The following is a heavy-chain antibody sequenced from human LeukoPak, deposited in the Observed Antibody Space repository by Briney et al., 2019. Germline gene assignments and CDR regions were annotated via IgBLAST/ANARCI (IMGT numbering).Heavy chain of an antibody. CDR3: ARDRARLDSSSWYVIDY. CDR1: GYTFAGYG. D-gene: IGHD6-13*01. Sequence: VASVKLSCKASGYTFAGYGISWVRQAPGQGHEWVGCISAYNGNTNYAQKLQGRVTMTTDTSTSKAYMELRSLSSDDTAVYYCARDRARLDSSSWYVIDYWGQGTLVTVSS. V-gene: IGHV1-18*01. J-gene: IGHJ4*02. CDR2: ISAYNGNT.